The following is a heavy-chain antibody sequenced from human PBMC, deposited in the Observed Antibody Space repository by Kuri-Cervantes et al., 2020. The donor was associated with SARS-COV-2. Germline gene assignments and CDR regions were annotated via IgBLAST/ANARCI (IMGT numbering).Heavy chain of an antibody. D-gene: IGHD1-14*01. Sequence: SETLSLTCTVSGGSISSSSYYWGWIRQPPGKGLEWIGSIYYSGSTYYNPSLKSRVTISVDTSITQFSLKLSSVTAADTAVYFCAKNPFPEVGNTGWAFDIWGQGTVVTVSS. CDR1: GGSISSSSYY. J-gene: IGHJ3*02. CDR3: AKNPFPEVGNTGWAFDI. V-gene: IGHV4-39*07. CDR2: IYYSGST.